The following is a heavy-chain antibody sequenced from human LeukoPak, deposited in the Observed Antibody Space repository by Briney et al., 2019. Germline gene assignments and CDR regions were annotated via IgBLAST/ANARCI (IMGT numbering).Heavy chain of an antibody. CDR3: ARGRYYYDSRPFAFDI. D-gene: IGHD3-22*01. V-gene: IGHV1-8*01. CDR2: MNPNSGNT. J-gene: IGHJ3*02. Sequence: GASVTVSCKASGYTFTSYDVNWVRQATGQGLEWMGWMNPNSGNTGYAQKFQGRVTMTRNTSISTAYMELSSLRSEDTAVYYCARGRYYYDSRPFAFDIWGQGTMVTVSS. CDR1: GYTFTSYD.